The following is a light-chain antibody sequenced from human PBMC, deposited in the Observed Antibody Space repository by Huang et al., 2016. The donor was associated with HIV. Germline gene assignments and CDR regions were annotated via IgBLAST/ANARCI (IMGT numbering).Light chain of an antibody. Sequence: DLQMTQSPSSLSASVGDRVTITCRVSQGISNYLAWFQQKPGKAPKSLIYGASSLQSGVPLKFSGSGSGTDFTLTISSLQPEDFATYYCQQYDSYPLTFGGGTKVEIK. J-gene: IGKJ4*01. V-gene: IGKV1-16*02. CDR1: QGISNY. CDR3: QQYDSYPLT. CDR2: GAS.